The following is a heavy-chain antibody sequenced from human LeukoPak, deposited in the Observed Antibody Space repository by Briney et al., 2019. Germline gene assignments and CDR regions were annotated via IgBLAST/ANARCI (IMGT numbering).Heavy chain of an antibody. V-gene: IGHV5-51*07. Sequence: GESLKISCKGSEYSFTSYWTGWVHPMPGKGLEWMGIIYPGDSDTRYSPSFQRQVTISADKTISTAYQQWSRRKASDTAMYYCATLESSQWALGYWGQGTLVTVSS. D-gene: IGHD6-13*01. J-gene: IGHJ4*02. CDR1: EYSFTSYW. CDR3: ATLESSQWALGY. CDR2: IYPGDSDT.